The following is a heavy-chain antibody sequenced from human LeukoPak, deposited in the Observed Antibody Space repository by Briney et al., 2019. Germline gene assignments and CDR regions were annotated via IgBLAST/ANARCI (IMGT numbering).Heavy chain of an antibody. CDR2: INHSGST. D-gene: IGHD6-13*01. CDR3: ARGPDYSSSYAANWFDP. Sequence: PSETLSLTCTVSGGSISSSPYYWGWIRQPPGKGLEWIGSINHSGSTFYDPSLKSRVTISIDTSRNQFSLRLNSVTSADTAVYFCARGPDYSSSYAANWFDPWGQGTLVTVSS. V-gene: IGHV4-39*01. CDR1: GGSISSSPYY. J-gene: IGHJ5*02.